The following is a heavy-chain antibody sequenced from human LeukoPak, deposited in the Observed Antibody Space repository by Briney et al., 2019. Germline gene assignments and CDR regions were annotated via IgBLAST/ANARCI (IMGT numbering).Heavy chain of an antibody. J-gene: IGHJ4*02. CDR1: GGSISSGDYY. V-gene: IGHV4-30-4*08. CDR2: IYYSGST. D-gene: IGHD3-3*01. CDR3: ASQPYDFWSGRFDY. Sequence: SETLSLTCTVSGGSISSGDYYWSWIRQPPGKGLEWIGYIYYSGSTYYNPSLKSRVTISVDTSKNQFSLKLSSVTAADTAVYYCASQPYDFWSGRFDYWGQGTLVTVSS.